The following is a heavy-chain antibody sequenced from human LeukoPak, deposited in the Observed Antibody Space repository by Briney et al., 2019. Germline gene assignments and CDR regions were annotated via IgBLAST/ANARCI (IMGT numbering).Heavy chain of an antibody. V-gene: IGHV4-59*01. CDR3: ASAVGYYDSSGYMADY. CDR1: GGSISSYY. J-gene: IGHJ4*02. D-gene: IGHD3-22*01. Sequence: SETLSLTCTVSGGSISSYYWSWIRQPPGKGLEWIGYIYYSGSTNYNPSLKSRVTISVDTSKNQFSLKLSSVTAADTAVYYCASAVGYYDSSGYMADYWGQGTLVTVSS. CDR2: IYYSGST.